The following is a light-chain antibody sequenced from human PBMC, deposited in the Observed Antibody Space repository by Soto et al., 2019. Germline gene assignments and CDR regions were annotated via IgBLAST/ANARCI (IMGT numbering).Light chain of an antibody. CDR3: QSWGTGIHYV. CDR1: SGHSSYA. Sequence: QSVLTQSPSASASLGASVKLTCTLSSGHSSYAIAWHPQQPEKGPRYLMKLNSDGSHRKGDGIPDRFSGSSSGAERYLTISSLQSEDEADYYCQSWGTGIHYVFGTGTKLTVL. J-gene: IGLJ1*01. V-gene: IGLV4-69*01. CDR2: LNSDGSH.